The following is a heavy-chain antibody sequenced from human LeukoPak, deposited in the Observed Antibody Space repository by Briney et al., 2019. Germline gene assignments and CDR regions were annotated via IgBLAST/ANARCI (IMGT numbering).Heavy chain of an antibody. D-gene: IGHD6-25*01. CDR1: GGSITDTTYF. CDR3: ARRKVAAEIDY. Sequence: PSETLSLTCTVSGGSITDTTYFWGWIRQPPGKGLEWIGSIYYRGNIYYTPSLKSRVTLSVDTSKNQFSLKVISVTAADTAVYYCARRKVAAEIDYWGQGTLVTVSS. CDR2: IYYRGNI. V-gene: IGHV4-39*01. J-gene: IGHJ4*02.